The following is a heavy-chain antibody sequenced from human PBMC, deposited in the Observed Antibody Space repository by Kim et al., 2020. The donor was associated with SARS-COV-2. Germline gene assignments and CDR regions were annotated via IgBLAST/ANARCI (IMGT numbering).Heavy chain of an antibody. CDR3: AGPCVTGGVGCDH. CDR1: GDEVSSNSAV. CDR2: TYYRSKWYN. D-gene: IGHD1-20*01. V-gene: IGHV6-1*01. J-gene: IGHJ4*02. Sequence: SQTLSLTCAISGDEVSSNSAVWNWIRQSPSRGLEWLGRTYYRSKWYNEYAVPVKSRIAIDPDTSKNQITLQPNSVTAEDAAIYYCAGPCVTGGVGCDHWGQGTLITVSS.